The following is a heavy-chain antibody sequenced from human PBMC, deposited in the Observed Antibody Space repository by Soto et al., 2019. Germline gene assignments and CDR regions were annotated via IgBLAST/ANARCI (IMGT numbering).Heavy chain of an antibody. CDR1: GYTFTSYA. CDR3: ARDTQVVPAAIGPFDP. CDR2: INAGNGNT. Sequence: ASVKVSCKASGYTFTSYAMHWVRQAPGQRLEWMGWINAGNGNTKYSQKFQGRVTITRDTSASTAYMELSSLRSEDTAVYYCARDTQVVPAAIGPFDPWGQGTLVTVSS. V-gene: IGHV1-3*01. D-gene: IGHD2-2*01. J-gene: IGHJ5*02.